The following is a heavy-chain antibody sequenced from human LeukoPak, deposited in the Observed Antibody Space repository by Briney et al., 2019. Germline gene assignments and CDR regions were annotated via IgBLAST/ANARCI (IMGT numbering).Heavy chain of an antibody. CDR3: ARESFKEVAGYLDY. CDR1: GFTFSNYA. Sequence: GGPLRLSCAASGFTFSNYAMTWVRQGPGKGLEWVSGISGSGDTTYYADSEKGRFTTSRDNFRNTLYLQMNSLTVADTAVYFCARESFKEVAGYLDYWGQGILVTVSS. D-gene: IGHD6-19*01. V-gene: IGHV3-23*01. J-gene: IGHJ4*02. CDR2: ISGSGDTT.